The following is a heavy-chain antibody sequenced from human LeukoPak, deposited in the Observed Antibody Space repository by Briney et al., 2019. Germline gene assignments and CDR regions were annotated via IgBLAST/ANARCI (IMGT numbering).Heavy chain of an antibody. CDR2: ISSSSSTI. CDR3: ASWDAYNWFHP. D-gene: IGHD1-26*01. CDR1: GFTFSSYS. J-gene: IGHJ5*02. Sequence: GGSLRLSCAASGFTFSSYSMNWVRQAPGKGLEWVSYISSSSSTIYYADSVEGRFTISRDNAKNSLYLQMNRLRAEDTAVYYCASWDAYNWFHPWGQGNLVPVSS. V-gene: IGHV3-48*01.